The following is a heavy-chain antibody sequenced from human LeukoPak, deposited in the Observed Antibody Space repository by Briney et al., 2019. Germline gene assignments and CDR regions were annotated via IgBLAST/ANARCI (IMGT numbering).Heavy chain of an antibody. J-gene: IGHJ4*02. CDR3: ASTYGSGPYYFDY. Sequence: ASVKVSCKASGYTFTGYYMYWVRQAPGQGLEWMGRINPNSGGTNYAQKFQGRVTMTRDTSISTAYMELSRLRSDDTAVYYCASTYGSGPYYFDYWGQGTLVTVSS. CDR1: GYTFTGYY. CDR2: INPNSGGT. D-gene: IGHD3-10*01. V-gene: IGHV1-2*06.